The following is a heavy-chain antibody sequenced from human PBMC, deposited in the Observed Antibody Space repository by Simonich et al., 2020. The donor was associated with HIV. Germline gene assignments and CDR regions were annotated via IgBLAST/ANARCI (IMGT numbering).Heavy chain of an antibody. CDR1: GGSFSGHY. J-gene: IGHJ4*02. V-gene: IGHV4-34*01. CDR3: ARGRTVTTTGIDY. D-gene: IGHD4-17*01. Sequence: QVQLQQWGAGLLMPSETLSLTCAVYGGSFSGHYWSWIRQPPGKGLEWIGEINHRGSTNDNPPLKSRVTISVDTSNNQFSRKLSSVTAADTAVYYCARGRTVTTTGIDYWGQGTLVTVSS. CDR2: INHRGST.